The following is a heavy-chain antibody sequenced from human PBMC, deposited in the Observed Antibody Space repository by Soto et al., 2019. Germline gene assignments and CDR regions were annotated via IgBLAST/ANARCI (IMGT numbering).Heavy chain of an antibody. CDR1: GFTFSSYA. CDR3: AKRRGAGGHFDY. Sequence: LRLSCSASGFTFSSYAMGSVRQGPGEGLEWVAVVSIGGSTHYADSVRGRFTISRDNSKNTLSLQMNSLTAEDTAVYFCAKRRGAGGHFDYWGQGALVTVSS. V-gene: IGHV3-23*01. D-gene: IGHD2-15*01. J-gene: IGHJ4*02. CDR2: VSIGGST.